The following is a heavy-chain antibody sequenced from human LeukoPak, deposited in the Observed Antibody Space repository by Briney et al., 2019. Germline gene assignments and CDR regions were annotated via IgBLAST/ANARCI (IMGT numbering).Heavy chain of an antibody. CDR1: GFTFSSYW. CDR3: ARYWSGAYGMDV. D-gene: IGHD3-10*01. V-gene: IGHV3-69-1*02. Sequence: GGSLRLSCAASGFTFSSYWMNWVRQAPGKGLEWVSSISSSRDIYYADSVKGRFTISRDNANDFLYLQMNSLRAEDTAVYYCARYWSGAYGMDVWGQGTTVTVSS. CDR2: ISSSRDI. J-gene: IGHJ6*02.